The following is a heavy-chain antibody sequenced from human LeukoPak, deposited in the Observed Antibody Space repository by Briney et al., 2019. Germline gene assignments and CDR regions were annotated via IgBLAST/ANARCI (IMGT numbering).Heavy chain of an antibody. Sequence: GGSLRLSCAASGFSFSNVWMSWVRQAPGKGLEWVSRIKSKSDCGTTDYAAPVKGRFTISRDDSKNTLYLQMNSLKTEDTAVYYCTSGGDCRTTSCYSDWGQGTLVTVSS. J-gene: IGHJ4*02. CDR1: GFSFSNVW. CDR3: TSGGDCRTTSCYSD. D-gene: IGHD2-2*03. V-gene: IGHV3-15*01. CDR2: IKSKSDCGTT.